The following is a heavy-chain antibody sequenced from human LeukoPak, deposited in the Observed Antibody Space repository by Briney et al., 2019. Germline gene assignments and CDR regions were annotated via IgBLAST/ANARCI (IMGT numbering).Heavy chain of an antibody. J-gene: IGHJ4*02. Sequence: PGGSLRLSCAASGFTFDDYAMHWVRQAPGKGLEWVSGISWNSGSIGYADSVKGRFTISRDNAKNSLYLQMNSLRAEDTAVYYCARSAPLDSSGYYFDGFDYWGQGTLVTVSS. V-gene: IGHV3-9*01. CDR1: GFTFDDYA. CDR3: ARSAPLDSSGYYFDGFDY. CDR2: ISWNSGSI. D-gene: IGHD3-22*01.